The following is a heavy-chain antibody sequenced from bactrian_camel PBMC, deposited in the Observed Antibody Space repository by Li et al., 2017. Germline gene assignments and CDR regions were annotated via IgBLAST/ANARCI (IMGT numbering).Heavy chain of an antibody. CDR1: GSIDNHAC. CDR2: IYTGDYDERT. D-gene: IGHD3*01. V-gene: IGHV3S54*01. J-gene: IGHJ4*01. Sequence: HVQLVESGGGTVQAGGSLTLSCAVSGSIDNHACMAWFRQAPGKEREGVAAIYTGDYDERTLYADSVKGRFTVSKDNAKNILYLQMNNLKPGDTAMYYCAACSNPFFGQGTQVTV.